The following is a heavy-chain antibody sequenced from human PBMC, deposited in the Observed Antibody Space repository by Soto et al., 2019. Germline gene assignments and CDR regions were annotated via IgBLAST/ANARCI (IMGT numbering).Heavy chain of an antibody. CDR3: ARDDYEGRYSSGSDWFDP. Sequence: ASVKVSYKASGYTFTSYAMHWVRQAPGQRLEWMGWSNAGNGNTKYSQEFQGRVTITRDTSASTAYMELSSLRSEDMAVYYCARDDYEGRYSSGSDWFDPWGQGTLVTVSS. J-gene: IGHJ5*02. CDR2: SNAGNGNT. V-gene: IGHV1-3*02. CDR1: GYTFTSYA. D-gene: IGHD6-19*01.